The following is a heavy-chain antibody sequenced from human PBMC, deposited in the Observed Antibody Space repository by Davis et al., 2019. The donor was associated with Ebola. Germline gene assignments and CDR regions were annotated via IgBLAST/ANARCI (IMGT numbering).Heavy chain of an antibody. Sequence: GESLKISCAASGFTFSSYSMNWVRQAPGKGLEWVSSISSSSSYIYYADSVKGRFTISRDNAKNSLYLQMNSLRDEDTAVYYCARAGYYYGSGSYIFDYWGQGTLVTVSS. J-gene: IGHJ4*02. CDR3: ARAGYYYGSGSYIFDY. CDR2: ISSSSSYI. V-gene: IGHV3-21*01. D-gene: IGHD3-10*01. CDR1: GFTFSSYS.